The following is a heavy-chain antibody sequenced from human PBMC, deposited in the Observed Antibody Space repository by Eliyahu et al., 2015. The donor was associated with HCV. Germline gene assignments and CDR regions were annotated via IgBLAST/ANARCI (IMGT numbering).Heavy chain of an antibody. D-gene: IGHD3-3*01. V-gene: IGHV3-30*18. CDR3: AKDNPPVLRFLEWLSDLHFDY. J-gene: IGHJ4*02. CDR2: ISDDGSYK. Sequence: QVQLVESGGGVVQPGGSLRLSCAASGFTFSNYGIPXXRQAPGKGLEWVAVISDDGSYKYYADSVKGRCTISRDNSKNTLYLQMNSLRGEDTAVYYCAKDNPPVLRFLEWLSDLHFDYWGQGTLVTVSS. CDR1: GFTFSNYG.